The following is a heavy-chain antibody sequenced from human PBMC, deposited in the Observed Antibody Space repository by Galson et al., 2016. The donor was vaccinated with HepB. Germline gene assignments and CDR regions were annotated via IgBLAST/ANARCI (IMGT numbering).Heavy chain of an antibody. CDR1: GFSLGTSGVG. CDR3: ARRPVRFSHVFDP. V-gene: IGHV2-5*02. Sequence: PALVKPTQTLTLTCNFSGFSLGTSGVGVGWIRQPPGQALEWLALIYWDGERRYSPSLQGRLTITKDTSENQVVLTMTNMNSADTGTYYCARRPVRFSHVFDPWGQGTLVIVSS. D-gene: IGHD4-17*01. CDR2: IYWDGER. J-gene: IGHJ5*02.